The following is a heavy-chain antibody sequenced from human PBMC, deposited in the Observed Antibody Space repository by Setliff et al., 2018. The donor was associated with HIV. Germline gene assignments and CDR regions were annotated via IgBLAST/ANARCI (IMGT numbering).Heavy chain of an antibody. CDR2: INPNSGDT. CDR1: GYTFIGHY. V-gene: IGHV1-2*02. Sequence: ASVKVSCKASGYTFIGHYIHWVRQAPGQGLEWMGWINPNSGDTKYAQKFQGRVTITRDTSASTAYMELRSLRSDDTAVYYCARGGDYYDYWGQGTLVTVSS. J-gene: IGHJ4*02. CDR3: ARGGDYYDY.